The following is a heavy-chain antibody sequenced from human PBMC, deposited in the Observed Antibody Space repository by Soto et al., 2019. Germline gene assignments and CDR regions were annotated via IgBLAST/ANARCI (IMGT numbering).Heavy chain of an antibody. D-gene: IGHD6-19*01. J-gene: IGHJ3*01. CDR3: AYSTGWYRHDV. CDR2: LLHSGTT. CDR1: GDSITSPKW. Sequence: QVHLQESGPGLVKPSGTLSLTCAVSGDSITSPKWWTWLRQPPGKGLEWIGDLLHSGTTNYNPSLMSRGTLSVDNPQYQFSLELPSVTAADPAIYYCAYSTGWYRHDVWGQGTSVTVSS. V-gene: IGHV4-4*02.